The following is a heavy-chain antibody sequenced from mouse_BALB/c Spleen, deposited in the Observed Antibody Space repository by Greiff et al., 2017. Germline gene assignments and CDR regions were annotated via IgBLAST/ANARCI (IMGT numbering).Heavy chain of an antibody. D-gene: IGHD2-1*01. J-gene: IGHJ1*01. Sequence: EVMLVESGGGLVQPGGSLRLSCATSGFTFTDYYMSWVRQPPGKALEWLGFIRNKANGYTSEYSASVKGRFTISRDNYQSILYLQMNTLRAEDSATYYCARDYGNYWYFDVWGAGTTVTVSS. CDR3: ARDYGNYWYFDV. CDR1: GFTFTDYY. V-gene: IGHV7-3*02. CDR2: IRNKANGYTS.